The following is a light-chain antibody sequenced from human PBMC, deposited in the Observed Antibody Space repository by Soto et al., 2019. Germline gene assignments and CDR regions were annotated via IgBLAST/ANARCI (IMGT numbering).Light chain of an antibody. Sequence: QSALTQPASVSGSPGQSITISCTGSSSDVGDYNYVAWYQQHPDKAPKLMIFDVSSRSSGVSNRFSGSKSGSTASLTISGLQAEDEADYFCSSYSSSGTLYVFGTGTKLTVL. CDR2: DVS. CDR1: SSDVGDYNY. J-gene: IGLJ1*01. CDR3: SSYSSSGTLYV. V-gene: IGLV2-14*03.